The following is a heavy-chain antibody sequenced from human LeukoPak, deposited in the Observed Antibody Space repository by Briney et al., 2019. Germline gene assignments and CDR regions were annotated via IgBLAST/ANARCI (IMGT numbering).Heavy chain of an antibody. Sequence: GGSLRLSCAASGFSFSSYWMHWVRQAPGKGLVWVSRINGDGSSTSYADSVKGRFTISRDNAKNTLYLQMDSLRAEDTAVYYCTRDGYGFDIWGQGTMVTVSS. CDR3: TRDGYGFDI. CDR2: INGDGSST. J-gene: IGHJ3*02. CDR1: GFSFSSYW. V-gene: IGHV3-74*01.